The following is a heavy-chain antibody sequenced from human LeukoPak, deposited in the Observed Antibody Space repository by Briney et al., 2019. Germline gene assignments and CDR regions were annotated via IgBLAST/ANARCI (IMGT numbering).Heavy chain of an antibody. CDR1: GFTFTRYA. D-gene: IGHD5-12*01. CDR3: ARSGYSGDNPFDY. V-gene: IGHV3-30-3*01. J-gene: IGHJ4*02. CDR2: ISYDGNNE. Sequence: GGSLRLSCAASGFTFTRYAMHWVRQAPGKGLEWVAVISYDGNNEYYADSVKGRFTISRDNSKNTQYLQMNSLRGEDTAMYYCARSGYSGDNPFDYWGQGTLVTVSS.